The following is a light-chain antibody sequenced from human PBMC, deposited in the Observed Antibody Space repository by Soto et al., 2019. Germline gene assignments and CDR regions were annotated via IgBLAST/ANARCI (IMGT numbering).Light chain of an antibody. CDR3: SSYAGSNNSDV. J-gene: IGLJ1*01. Sequence: QSVLTQPPSASGSPGQSVTISCTGTSSDVGGYNYVSWYQQHPGKAPKLMIYEVSKRPSGVPDRFSGYKSGNTASLTVSGLQAEDEADYYCSSYAGSNNSDVFGTGTKVTVL. CDR2: EVS. CDR1: SSDVGGYNY. V-gene: IGLV2-8*01.